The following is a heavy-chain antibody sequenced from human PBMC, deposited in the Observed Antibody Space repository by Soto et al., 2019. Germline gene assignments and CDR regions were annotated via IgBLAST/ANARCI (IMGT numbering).Heavy chain of an antibody. CDR2: IDWDDDK. D-gene: IGHD3-22*01. CDR1: GFSLTTGGMC. CDR3: ARVPGYYDSSGFIGFDS. Sequence: SGYAGEPTQTLTLTCTFSGFSLTTGGMCVAWIRQPPGKALEWLALIDWDDDKNYSTSLKTRLTISKDTSKNQVVLTMTNMDPVDTATYYCARVPGYYDSSGFIGFDSWGQGTLVTVSS. J-gene: IGHJ4*02. V-gene: IGHV2-70*01.